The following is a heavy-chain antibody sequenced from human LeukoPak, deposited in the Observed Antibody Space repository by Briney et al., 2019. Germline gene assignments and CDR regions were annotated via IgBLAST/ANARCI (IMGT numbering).Heavy chain of an antibody. V-gene: IGHV4-59*01. CDR1: GVSISSYY. Sequence: SETLSLTCTVSGVSISSYYWSWIRQPPGKGLEWIGYIYYSGSTNYNPSLKSRVTISVDTSKNQFSLKLSSVTAADAAVYYCARDRHYYGSGRPSYFDYWGQGTLVTVSS. CDR3: ARDRHYYGSGRPSYFDY. J-gene: IGHJ4*02. D-gene: IGHD3-10*01. CDR2: IYYSGST.